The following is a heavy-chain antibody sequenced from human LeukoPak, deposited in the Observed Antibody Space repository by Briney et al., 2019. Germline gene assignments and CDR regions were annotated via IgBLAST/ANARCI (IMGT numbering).Heavy chain of an antibody. V-gene: IGHV3-30*18. CDR1: GFTFSTYW. CDR3: AKELTRPNRPVAGLNY. Sequence: GGSLRLSCAASGFTFSTYWMHWVRQAPGKGLEWVAIISYDGSNKYYPDSVKGRFTISRDDSKNTLYLQMNSLRTEDTAVYYCAKELTRPNRPVAGLNYWGQGTLVTVSS. D-gene: IGHD6-19*01. CDR2: ISYDGSNK. J-gene: IGHJ4*02.